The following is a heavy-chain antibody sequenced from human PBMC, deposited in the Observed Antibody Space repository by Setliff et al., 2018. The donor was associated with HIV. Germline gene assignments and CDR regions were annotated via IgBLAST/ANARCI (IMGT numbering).Heavy chain of an antibody. CDR1: GYTFTSYD. CDR3: ARHPMSPFLEWSYDS. CDR2: IIPIYGTA. V-gene: IGHV1-69*13. Sequence: ASVKVSCKASGYTFTSYDINWVRQATGQGLEWMGGIIPIYGTANYAQKFQGRVTITADESTSTAYMDLSRLRSEDTAVYYCARHPMSPFLEWSYDSWGQGTLVTVSS. J-gene: IGHJ4*02. D-gene: IGHD3-3*02.